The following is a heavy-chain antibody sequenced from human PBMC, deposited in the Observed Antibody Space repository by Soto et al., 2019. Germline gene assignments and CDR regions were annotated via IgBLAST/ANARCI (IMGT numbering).Heavy chain of an antibody. V-gene: IGHV3-23*01. J-gene: IGHJ6*02. D-gene: IGHD3-22*01. CDR3: AIGGSIYDSSVYLRLGWYYYGMDV. Sequence: EVQLLESGGGLVQPGGSLRLSCAASGFTFNTYAMNWVRQAPGKGLEWVSGISGAGGSTYYADSVKGRFTISRDNCQNAQCPQRSSLRADDTADYSCAIGGSIYDSSVYLRLGWYYYGMDVWGQGTTVTVSS. CDR2: ISGAGGST. CDR1: GFTFNTYA.